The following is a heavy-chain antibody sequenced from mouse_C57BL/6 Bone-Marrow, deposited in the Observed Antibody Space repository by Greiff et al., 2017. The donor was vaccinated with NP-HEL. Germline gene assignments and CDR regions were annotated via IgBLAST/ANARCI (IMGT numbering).Heavy chain of an antibody. CDR2: ISSGGSYT. CDR1: GFTFSSYG. CDR3: ARHTRHGYYGSSYFDY. J-gene: IGHJ2*01. V-gene: IGHV5-6*01. Sequence: EVQLVESGGDLVKPGGSLKLSCAASGFTFSSYGLSWVRQTPDKRLEWVATISSGGSYTYYPDSVKGRFTISRDNAKNTLYLQMSSLKSEDTAIYYCARHTRHGYYGSSYFDYWGQGTTLTVSS. D-gene: IGHD1-1*01.